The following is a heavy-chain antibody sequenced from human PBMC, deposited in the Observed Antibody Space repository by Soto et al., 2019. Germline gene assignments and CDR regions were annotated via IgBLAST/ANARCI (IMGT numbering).Heavy chain of an antibody. J-gene: IGHJ6*02. Sequence: GESLKLSCKGSGYSFTSYWIGWVRQMPGKGLEWMGIIYPGDSDTRYSPSFQGQVTISADKSISTPYLQWSSLKASDTAMYYCARQPTSGYYGPSAKIRPYYYYYGMDVWGQANTVTVSS. CDR2: IYPGDSDT. CDR1: GYSFTSYW. V-gene: IGHV5-51*01. CDR3: ARQPTSGYYGPSAKIRPYYYYYGMDV. D-gene: IGHD3-3*01.